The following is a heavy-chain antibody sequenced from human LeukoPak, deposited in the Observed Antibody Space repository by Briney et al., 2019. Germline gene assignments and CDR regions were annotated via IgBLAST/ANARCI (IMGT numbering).Heavy chain of an antibody. CDR1: GFTFSSYS. CDR3: ASTNHYYGSGTYDYYFDY. CDR2: ISSGSDYI. J-gene: IGHJ4*02. Sequence: GGSLRLSCATSGFTFSSYSMNWVRQAPGTGLEWVSSISSGSDYIYYADSVKGRFTISRNNAKNSLYLQMTSLRAEDTAVYYCASTNHYYGSGTYDYYFDYWGQGTLLTVSS. V-gene: IGHV3-21*01. D-gene: IGHD3-10*01.